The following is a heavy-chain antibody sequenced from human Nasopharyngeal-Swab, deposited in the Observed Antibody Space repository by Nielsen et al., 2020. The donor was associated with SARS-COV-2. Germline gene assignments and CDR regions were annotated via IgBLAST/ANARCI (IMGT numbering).Heavy chain of an antibody. CDR2: IWYDGSNK. Sequence: WIRQPPGKGLEWVAIIWYDGSNKYYADSVKGRFTISRDNSKNTLYLQMNSLRAEDTAVYYCARDEDILTGLSLDYWGQGTLVTVSS. V-gene: IGHV3-33*01. CDR3: ARDEDILTGLSLDY. D-gene: IGHD3-9*01. J-gene: IGHJ4*02.